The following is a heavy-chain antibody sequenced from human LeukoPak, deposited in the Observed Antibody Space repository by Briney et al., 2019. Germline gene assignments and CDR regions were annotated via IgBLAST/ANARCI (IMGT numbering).Heavy chain of an antibody. CDR2: ISAYNGNT. Sequence: ASVKVSCKASGYTFTSYGISWVRQAPGQGLEWMGWISAYNGNTNYAQKLQGRVTMTTDTSTSTAYMELRSLRSDDTAVYYCARDRQPGSYYYYMDVWGKGTTVTVSS. J-gene: IGHJ6*03. D-gene: IGHD1-14*01. CDR3: ARDRQPGSYYYYMDV. CDR1: GYTFTSYG. V-gene: IGHV1-18*01.